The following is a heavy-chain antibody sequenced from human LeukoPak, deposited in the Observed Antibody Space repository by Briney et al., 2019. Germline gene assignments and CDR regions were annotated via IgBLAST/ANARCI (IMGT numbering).Heavy chain of an antibody. CDR2: IHTSGST. Sequence: SETLSLTCTVSGGSISSYYWSWIRQPAGKGLEWIGRIHTSGSTNYNPSLKSRVTMSGDTSKNQFSLKLSSVTAADTAVYYCARDQYYYDSSGPQPLGYWGQGTLVTVSS. CDR1: GGSISSYY. J-gene: IGHJ4*02. V-gene: IGHV4-4*07. D-gene: IGHD3-22*01. CDR3: ARDQYYYDSSGPQPLGY.